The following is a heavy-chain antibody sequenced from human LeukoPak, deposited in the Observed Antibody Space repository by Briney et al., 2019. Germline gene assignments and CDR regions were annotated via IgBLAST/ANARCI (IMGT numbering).Heavy chain of an antibody. CDR2: INHSGST. Sequence: SETLSLTCAVYGGSFSGYYWSWIRQPPGKGLEWIGEINHSGSTNYNPSLKSRVTISVDTSRNQFSLKLSSVTAADTAVYYCASMMVRGVIESPYFGYWGQGTLVTVSS. CDR1: GGSFSGYY. CDR3: ASMMVRGVIESPYFGY. J-gene: IGHJ4*02. V-gene: IGHV4-34*01. D-gene: IGHD3-10*01.